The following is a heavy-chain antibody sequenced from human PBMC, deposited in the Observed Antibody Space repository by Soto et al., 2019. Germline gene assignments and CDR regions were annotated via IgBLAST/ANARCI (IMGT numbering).Heavy chain of an antibody. CDR2: IYWDDDK. Sequence: QITLKESGPTLVKPTQTLTLTCTFSGFSLSTSGVGVGWIRQPPGKALEWLALIYWDDDKRYSPSLKSRLTITKDTSKNQVVLTMTNVDPVDTATYYFAHSVAPLVPFDYWGQGTLVTVSS. CDR3: AHSVAPLVPFDY. CDR1: GFSLSTSGVG. D-gene: IGHD2-15*01. V-gene: IGHV2-5*02. J-gene: IGHJ4*02.